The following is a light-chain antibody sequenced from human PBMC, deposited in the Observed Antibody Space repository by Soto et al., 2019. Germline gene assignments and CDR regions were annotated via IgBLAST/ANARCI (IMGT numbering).Light chain of an antibody. CDR1: QGINNY. J-gene: IGKJ4*01. Sequence: LNQPPSSLCASVGDKCTVTFASSQGINNYLTWFQQKPGKAPKSLIYAASSLQTGVPSKFSGIGSGTDFALAINSLPTEHFANNYCNQDYTYPLTFGG. CDR2: AAS. V-gene: IGKV1-16*02. CDR3: NQDYTYPLT.